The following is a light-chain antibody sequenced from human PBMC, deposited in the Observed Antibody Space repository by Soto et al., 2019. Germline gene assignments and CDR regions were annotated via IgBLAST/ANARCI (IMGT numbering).Light chain of an antibody. CDR2: GAP. V-gene: IGKV1-5*01. CDR1: QSIRHY. CDR3: KHHNSYSQT. Sequence: DIQMTQSPPTLSASVGDRVTITCRASQSIRHYLAWYQQMPGKAPKLLIYGAPTLQSVVPSRFSGSGSGTEFTLTISSLQPDDFGTYFCKHHNSYSQTFGQGTKVDIK. J-gene: IGKJ1*01.